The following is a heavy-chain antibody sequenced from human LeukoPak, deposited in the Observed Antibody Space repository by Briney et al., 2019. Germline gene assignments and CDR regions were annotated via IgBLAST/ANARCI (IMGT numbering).Heavy chain of an antibody. V-gene: IGHV1-2*02. CDR1: GYTFTGNY. J-gene: IGHJ4*02. Sequence: ASVKVSCKASGYTFTGNYMHWVRQAPGQGLEWMGWVIPNSGGTKYAQRFQGRVTMTRDTSISTAYMELSRLRSDDTAVYYCATGRGSGSYRFDYWGQGTLVTVSS. CDR2: VIPNSGGT. D-gene: IGHD3-10*01. CDR3: ATGRGSGSYRFDY.